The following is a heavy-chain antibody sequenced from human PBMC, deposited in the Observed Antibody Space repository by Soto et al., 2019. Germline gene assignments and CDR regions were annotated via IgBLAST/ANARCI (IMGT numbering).Heavy chain of an antibody. CDR2: ISWNSGII. D-gene: IGHD6-25*01. CDR3: ANGRGYNSAYFDY. J-gene: IGHJ4*02. V-gene: IGHV3-9*01. Sequence: PGGSLRLSCSASGFTFDDYAMHWVRQAPGKGLEWVSGISWNSGIIDYADSVKGRFTISRDNAKNSLYLQMNSLRAEDTALYYCANGRGYNSAYFDYWGQGTLVTV. CDR1: GFTFDDYA.